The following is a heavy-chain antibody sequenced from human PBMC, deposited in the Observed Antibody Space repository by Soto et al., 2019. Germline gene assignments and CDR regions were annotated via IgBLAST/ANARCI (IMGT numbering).Heavy chain of an antibody. CDR1: GFTFSSYA. J-gene: IGHJ5*02. CDR2: ISGSGGST. D-gene: IGHD3-3*01. CDR3: AKDRVVEWLLFPAWFDP. Sequence: PVGSLRLSCAASGFTFSSYAMSWVRQAPGKGLEWVSAISGSGGSTYYADSVKGRFTISRDNSKNTLYLQMNSLRAEDTAVYYCAKDRVVEWLLFPAWFDPWGQGTLVTVSS. V-gene: IGHV3-23*01.